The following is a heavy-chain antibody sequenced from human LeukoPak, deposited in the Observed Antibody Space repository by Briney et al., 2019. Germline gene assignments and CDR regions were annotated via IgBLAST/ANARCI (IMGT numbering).Heavy chain of an antibody. CDR3: ARDLVRGQPDY. D-gene: IGHD6-13*01. V-gene: IGHV4-34*01. CDR2: INHSGST. Sequence: SETLSLTCAVYGGSFSGYYWSWIRQPPGKGLEWIGEINHSGSTNYNPSFKSRVTISVDTSKNQFSLKLSSVTAADTAVYYCARDLVRGQPDYWGQGTLVTVSS. CDR1: GGSFSGYY. J-gene: IGHJ4*02.